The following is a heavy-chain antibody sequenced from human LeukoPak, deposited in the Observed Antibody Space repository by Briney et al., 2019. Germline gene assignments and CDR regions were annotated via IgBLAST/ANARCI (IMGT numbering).Heavy chain of an antibody. Sequence: SETLSLTCGIYGGSFSDHSWNWIRQPPGKGLEWIGEIHHSGTTEYNPSLKSRVTISADRSKNQFSLNLTSVTAADTAVYYCARWGVATQRGVHYHYSMDVWDNGTTVTVSS. D-gene: IGHD5-12*01. CDR1: GGSFSDHS. J-gene: IGHJ6*03. CDR2: IHHSGTT. V-gene: IGHV4-34*01. CDR3: ARWGVATQRGVHYHYSMDV.